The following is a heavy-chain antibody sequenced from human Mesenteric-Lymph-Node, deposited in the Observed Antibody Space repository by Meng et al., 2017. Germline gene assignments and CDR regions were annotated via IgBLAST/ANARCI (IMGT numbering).Heavy chain of an antibody. J-gene: IGHJ5*02. Sequence: GESLKISCAASGFTFSSYAMSWVRQAPGKGLEWVSAISGSGGSTYYADSVKGRFTISRDNSKNTLYLQMNSLRAEDTAVYYCAKDSPSSTSCYFCWFDPWGQGTLVTVSS. CDR3: AKDSPSSTSCYFCWFDP. CDR2: ISGSGGST. CDR1: GFTFSSYA. D-gene: IGHD2-2*01. V-gene: IGHV3-23*01.